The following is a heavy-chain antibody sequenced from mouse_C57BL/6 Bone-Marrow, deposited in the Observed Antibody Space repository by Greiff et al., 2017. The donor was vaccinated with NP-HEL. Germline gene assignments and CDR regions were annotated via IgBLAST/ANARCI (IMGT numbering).Heavy chain of an antibody. CDR3: ARLSDYYGSSYSYFDY. D-gene: IGHD1-1*01. Sequence: VQLQQSGAELVRPGTSVKMSCKASGYTFTNYWIGWAKQRPGHGLEWIGDIYPGGGYTNYNEKFKGKATLTADKSSSTAHMQFSSLTSEDSAIYYCARLSDYYGSSYSYFDYWGQGTTLTVSS. V-gene: IGHV1-63*01. J-gene: IGHJ2*01. CDR1: GYTFTNYW. CDR2: IYPGGGYT.